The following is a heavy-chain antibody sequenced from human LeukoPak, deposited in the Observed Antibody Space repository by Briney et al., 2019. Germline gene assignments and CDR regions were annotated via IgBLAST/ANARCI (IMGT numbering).Heavy chain of an antibody. CDR2: IANGNT. CDR1: GVSISTYY. V-gene: IGHV4-59*01. CDR3: ARDKAHSYGRYFDP. D-gene: IGHD5-18*01. J-gene: IGHJ5*02. Sequence: SETLSPTCSVAGVSISTYYWNWLRQTPGKGLEWIGHIANGNTDYNPSLKSRVTISVDTSKNQFSLKLTSVTAADTAVYYCARDKAHSYGRYFDPWGQGALVIVSS.